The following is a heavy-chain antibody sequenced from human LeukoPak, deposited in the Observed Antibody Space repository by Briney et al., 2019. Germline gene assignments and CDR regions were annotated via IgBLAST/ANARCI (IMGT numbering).Heavy chain of an antibody. V-gene: IGHV4-31*03. D-gene: IGHD2/OR15-2a*01. CDR1: GGSISSSIYY. CDR2: IYYSGST. CDR3: ASHNIDAFDI. J-gene: IGHJ3*02. Sequence: SETLSLTCIVSGGSISSSIYYWAWVRQHPGKGLEWIGYIYYSGSTYYNPSLKSRVTISVDTSKNQFSLKLSSVTAADTAVYYCASHNIDAFDIWGQGTMVTVSS.